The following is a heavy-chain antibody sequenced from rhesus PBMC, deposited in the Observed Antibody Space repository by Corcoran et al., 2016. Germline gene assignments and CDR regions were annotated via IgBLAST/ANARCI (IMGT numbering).Heavy chain of an antibody. J-gene: IGHJ4*01. CDR2: IDGNSAGT. CDR3: ARVDYGNYDFDY. D-gene: IGHD4-35*01. Sequence: QVQLQESGPGMVKPSETLSLPCTFSGGSISGYYWSWIRQPPGKGLEWSGNIDGNSAGTNYNPSLKSRVTISKDTSKNQFSLKLSSVTAADTAVYYCARVDYGNYDFDYWGQGVLVTVSS. CDR1: GGSISGYY. V-gene: IGHV4-81*01.